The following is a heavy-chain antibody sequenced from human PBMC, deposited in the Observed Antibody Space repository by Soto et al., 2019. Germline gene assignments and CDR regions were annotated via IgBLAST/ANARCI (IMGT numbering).Heavy chain of an antibody. V-gene: IGHV4-59*01. CDR1: GDSIRSYY. J-gene: IGHJ6*02. D-gene: IGHD5-12*01. CDR3: ARAYGGFDNGLDX. CDR2: IDYSGST. Sequence: PSDTLSLTFTVSGDSIRSYYWTWIRQPPGKGLELIVYIDYSGSTRYNHSLKSRVTISVDMSKNQFSLKLSSVIAADTAVYYCARAYGGFDNGLDXWGQGTAVTAS.